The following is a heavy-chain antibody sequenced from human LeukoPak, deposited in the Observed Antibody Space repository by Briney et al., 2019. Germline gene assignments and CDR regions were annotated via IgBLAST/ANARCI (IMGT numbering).Heavy chain of an antibody. V-gene: IGHV3-23*01. J-gene: IGHJ6*02. CDR2: ISGSAGGT. CDR1: GFTFSTYY. D-gene: IGHD2-2*01. CDR3: AKDRRKQSTSPQHGMDV. Sequence: PGGSLRLSCAASGFTFSTYYMNWVRQAPGKGLEWVSGISGSAGGTFYADSEKGRFTISRDNSKNTLYLQMNTLRAEDTAVYYCAKDRRKQSTSPQHGMDVWGQGTTVTVSS.